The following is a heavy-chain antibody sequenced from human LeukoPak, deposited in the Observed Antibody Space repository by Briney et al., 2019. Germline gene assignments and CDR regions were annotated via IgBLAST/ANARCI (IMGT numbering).Heavy chain of an antibody. V-gene: IGHV3-23*01. Sequence: PGGSLRLSCAASGFTFSSYGMSWVRQAPGKGLEWVSAISGSGGSTYYADSVKGRFTISRDNSKNTLYLQMNSLRAEDTAVYYCAKYMHDYVWGSYRSPGYWGQGTLVTVSS. CDR2: ISGSGGST. CDR3: AKYMHDYVWGSYRSPGY. CDR1: GFTFSSYG. D-gene: IGHD3-16*02. J-gene: IGHJ4*02.